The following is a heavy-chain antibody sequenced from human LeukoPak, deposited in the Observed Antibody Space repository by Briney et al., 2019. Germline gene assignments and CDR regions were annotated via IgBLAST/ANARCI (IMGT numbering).Heavy chain of an antibody. V-gene: IGHV1-2*02. CDR1: GYTFTGYY. Sequence: ASVKVSCKASGYTFTGYYMHWVRQAPGQGLEWMGWINPNSGGTNYAQKFQGRVTMTRDTSISTAYMELSRLRSDDTAVYYCARGEDVIVVVVAAKEDAFDIWGQGTMVTVSS. CDR2: INPNSGGT. J-gene: IGHJ3*02. D-gene: IGHD2-15*01. CDR3: ARGEDVIVVVVAAKEDAFDI.